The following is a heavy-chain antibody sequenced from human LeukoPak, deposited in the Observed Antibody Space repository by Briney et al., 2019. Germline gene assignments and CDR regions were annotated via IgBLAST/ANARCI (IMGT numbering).Heavy chain of an antibody. Sequence: GGSLRLSCAASEFSVGSNYMTWVRQAPGKGLEWVSLIYSGGSTYYSDSVKGRFTVSRDNSKNTLYLQMNSLRAEDTAVYYCARGPSGYHNPGGQGTLVTVSS. V-gene: IGHV3-66*01. J-gene: IGHJ4*02. CDR3: ARGPSGYHNP. D-gene: IGHD5-12*01. CDR1: EFSVGSNY. CDR2: IYSGGST.